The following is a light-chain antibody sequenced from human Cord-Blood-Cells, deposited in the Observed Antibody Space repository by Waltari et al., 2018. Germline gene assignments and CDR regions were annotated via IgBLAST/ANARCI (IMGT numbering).Light chain of an antibody. CDR3: AAWDDNLNGPV. CDR1: SSNIGNNA. Sequence: QSVLTQPPSVSEAPRQRVTISCSGSSSNIGNNAVNWYQQLPGKAPKLLIYYDDLLPPGVSDRFSGSKSGTSASLAISGLQSEDEADYYCAAWDDNLNGPVFGGGTKLTVL. J-gene: IGLJ3*02. V-gene: IGLV1-36*01. CDR2: YDD.